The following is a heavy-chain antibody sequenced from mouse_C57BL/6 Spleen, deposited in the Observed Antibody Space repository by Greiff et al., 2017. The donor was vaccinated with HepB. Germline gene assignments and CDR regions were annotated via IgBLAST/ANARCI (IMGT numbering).Heavy chain of an antibody. CDR2: IYPGSGST. CDR3: ARWNWGPLKGDY. CDR1: GYTFTSYW. V-gene: IGHV1-55*01. J-gene: IGHJ2*01. Sequence: VQLQQPGAELVKPGASVKMSCKASGYTFTSYWITWVKQRPGQGLEWIGDIYPGSGSTNYNEKFKSKATLTVDTSSSTAYMQLSSLTSEDSAVYYCARWNWGPLKGDYWGQGTTLTVSS. D-gene: IGHD4-1*01.